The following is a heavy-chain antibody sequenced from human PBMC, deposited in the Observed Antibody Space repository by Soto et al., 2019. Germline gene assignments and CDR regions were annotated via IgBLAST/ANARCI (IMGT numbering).Heavy chain of an antibody. D-gene: IGHD2-2*01. J-gene: IGHJ6*02. Sequence: GASVKVSCKASGGTFSSYAISWVRQAPGQGLEWMGGIIPIFGTANYAQKFQGRVTITADESTSTAYMELSSLRSEDTAVYYCATPGRDIVVVPAATKHYYYYYGMDVWGQGTTVTVSS. CDR3: ATPGRDIVVVPAATKHYYYYYGMDV. CDR2: IIPIFGTA. CDR1: GGTFSSYA. V-gene: IGHV1-69*13.